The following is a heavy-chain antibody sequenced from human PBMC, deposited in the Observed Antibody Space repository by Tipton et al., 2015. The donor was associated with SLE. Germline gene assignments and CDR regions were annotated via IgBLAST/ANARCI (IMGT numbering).Heavy chain of an antibody. CDR1: GFTFSSYG. CDR3: AKAEGDWNFYYYGLDV. V-gene: IGHV3-33*08. J-gene: IGHJ6*02. CDR2: IWYDGTNK. Sequence: SLRLSCAASGFTFSSYGMHWVRQAPGKGLEWVAVIWYDGTNKYYADSVRGRFTISRDNSKNTLYLQMNSLRAEDTAAYYCAKAEGDWNFYYYGLDVWGQGTTVTVSS. D-gene: IGHD3/OR15-3a*01.